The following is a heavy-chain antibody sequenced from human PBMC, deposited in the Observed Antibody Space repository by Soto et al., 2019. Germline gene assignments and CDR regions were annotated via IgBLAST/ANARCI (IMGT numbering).Heavy chain of an antibody. CDR3: AMGSNYVYRWFDP. CDR2: INNGGSSI. Sequence: PGGSLRLSCAASGFIFSGYSMNWVRQAPGKGLEWISYINNGGSSIYYADSVKGRFTISRDNSKNTLYLQMNSLRAEDTAVYYCAMGSNYVYRWFDPWGQGTLVTVSS. CDR1: GFIFSGYS. J-gene: IGHJ5*02. V-gene: IGHV3-48*01. D-gene: IGHD4-4*01.